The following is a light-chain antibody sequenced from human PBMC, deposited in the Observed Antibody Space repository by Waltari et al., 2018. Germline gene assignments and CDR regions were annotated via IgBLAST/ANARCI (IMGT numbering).Light chain of an antibody. J-gene: IGLJ2*01. CDR2: SDN. CDR1: SPNIGSNS. V-gene: IGLV1-44*01. CDR3: AAWDVSLNGLV. Sequence: QSVLTPPPSASGTPGQRVTISCSGSSPNIGSNSVNWYQHPPGTAPKLLIYSDNQRPSGVPDRFSGSKSGASASLAISGLQSEDEADYYCAAWDVSLNGLVFGGGTKLTVL.